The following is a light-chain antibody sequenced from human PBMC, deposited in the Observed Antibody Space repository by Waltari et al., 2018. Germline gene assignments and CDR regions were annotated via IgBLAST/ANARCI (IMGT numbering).Light chain of an antibody. CDR1: QSDGTS. Sequence: EVVLTQSPGPLSLSPGERATLACRASQSDGTSLAWYQQKPGQAPRLLIYGASRRATGIPDRFSGSGSGTDFSLTISRLEPEDFAVYYCQHYVRLPATFGQGTKVEI. CDR3: QHYVRLPAT. J-gene: IGKJ1*01. CDR2: GAS. V-gene: IGKV3-20*01.